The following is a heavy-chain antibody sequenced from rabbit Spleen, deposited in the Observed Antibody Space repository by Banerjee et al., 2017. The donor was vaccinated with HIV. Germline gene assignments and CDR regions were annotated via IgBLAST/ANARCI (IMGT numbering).Heavy chain of an antibody. Sequence: QEQLVESGGGLVKPEGSLKLSCTASGLDFSSSYWICWVRQAPGKGLEWIGCIYTSGSSGSTYYASWAKGRFTISKTSSTTVTLQMTSLTVADTATYFCARDFDLWGQGTLVTVS. V-gene: IGHV1S45*01. CDR3: ARDFDL. CDR1: GLDFSSSYW. J-gene: IGHJ3*01. CDR2: IYTSGSSGST.